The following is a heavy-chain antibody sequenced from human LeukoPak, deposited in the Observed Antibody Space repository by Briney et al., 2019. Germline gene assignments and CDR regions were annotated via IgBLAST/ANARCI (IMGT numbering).Heavy chain of an antibody. CDR2: IYSGGST. J-gene: IGHJ2*01. D-gene: IGHD4-17*01. CDR3: ARDLGYGDWYFDL. V-gene: IGHV3-66*01. Sequence: PGGSLRLSCAASGFTFSTYEMNWVRQAPGKGLEWVSLIYSGGSTYYADSVEGRFTMSRDNSKSTLYLQMNSLRAEDTAVYYCARDLGYGDWYFDLWGRGTLVTVSS. CDR1: GFTFSTYE.